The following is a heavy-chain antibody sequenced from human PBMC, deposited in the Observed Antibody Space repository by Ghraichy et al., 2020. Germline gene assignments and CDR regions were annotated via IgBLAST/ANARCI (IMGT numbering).Heavy chain of an antibody. J-gene: IGHJ4*02. D-gene: IGHD3-22*01. CDR3: ARQVLYDSSGYFDY. CDR1: GGSISSSSYY. V-gene: IGHV4-39*01. CDR2: IYYSGST. Sequence: ETLSLTCTVSGGSISSSSYYWGWIRQPPGKGLEWIGSIYYSGSTYYNPSLKSRVTISVDTSKNQFSLKLSSVTAADTAVYYCARQVLYDSSGYFDYWGQGTLVTVSS.